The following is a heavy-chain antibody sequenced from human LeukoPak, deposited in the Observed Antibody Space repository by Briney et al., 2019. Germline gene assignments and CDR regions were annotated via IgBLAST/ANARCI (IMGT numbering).Heavy chain of an antibody. Sequence: QPGGSLRLSCAASGFTFSSYAMSWVRQAPGKGLEWVSAISGSGGSTYYADSVKGRFTISRDNAKNSLYLQMNSLRAEDTAVYYCARIGYCSGGSCSYWGQGTLVTVSS. J-gene: IGHJ4*02. CDR2: ISGSGGST. CDR1: GFTFSSYA. D-gene: IGHD2-15*01. CDR3: ARIGYCSGGSCSY. V-gene: IGHV3-23*01.